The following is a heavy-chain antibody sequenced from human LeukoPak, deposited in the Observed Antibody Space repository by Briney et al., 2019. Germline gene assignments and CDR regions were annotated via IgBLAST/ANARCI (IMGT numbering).Heavy chain of an antibody. V-gene: IGHV3-23*01. CDR1: GFTFSSYA. Sequence: GGSLRLSCAASGFTFSSYAMSWVRQAPGKGLEWVSAISGSGGSTYYADSVKGRFTISRDNSKNTLYLQMNSLRAEDTAVYYCAKGIGEEATLYYYYYYMDVWGKGTTVTVSS. CDR2: ISGSGGST. J-gene: IGHJ6*03. CDR3: AKGIGEEATLYYYYYYMDV. D-gene: IGHD1-26*01.